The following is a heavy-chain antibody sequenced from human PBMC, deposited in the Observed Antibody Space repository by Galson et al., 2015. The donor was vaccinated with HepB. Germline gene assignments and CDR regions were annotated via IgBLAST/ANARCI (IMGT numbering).Heavy chain of an antibody. D-gene: IGHD2-8*01. V-gene: IGHV1-18*04. CDR2: ISAYNGNT. Sequence: SVKVSCKASGYTFTNYGISWVRQAPGQGLEWMGWISAYNGNTNYAQKLQGRVTMTTDASTSTAYLELRSLRSDGTAMYYCARDYAIDGPYFFDYWGQGTLVTVSS. CDR3: ARDYAIDGPYFFDY. CDR1: GYTFTNYG. J-gene: IGHJ4*02.